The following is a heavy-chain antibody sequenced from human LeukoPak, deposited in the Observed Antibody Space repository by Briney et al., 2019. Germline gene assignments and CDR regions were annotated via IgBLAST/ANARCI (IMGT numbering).Heavy chain of an antibody. CDR1: GGSFSGYY. D-gene: IGHD6-19*01. CDR2: INHSGST. J-gene: IGHJ6*03. V-gene: IGHV4-34*01. CDR3: ASIRVAGTYYYYYMDV. Sequence: SETLSLTCAVYGGSFSGYYWSWIRQPPGKGLEWIGEINHSGSTNYNPSLKSRVTISVDTSKNQFSLKLSSVTAADTAVYYCASIRVAGTYYYYYMDVWGKRTTVTVSS.